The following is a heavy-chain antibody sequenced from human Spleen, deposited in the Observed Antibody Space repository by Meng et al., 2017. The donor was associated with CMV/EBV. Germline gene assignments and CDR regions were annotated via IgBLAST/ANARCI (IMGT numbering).Heavy chain of an antibody. CDR1: GIYFIACS. CDR3: ARGSHNWFDP. V-gene: IGHV3-11*04. Sequence: LSGYAFGIYFIACSRHWPRQGPERRRGLISYIGRGNNTKYFEGSVNGPFTISRDNVKMSLCLQMNGLRAEDTAVYYCARGSHNWFDPWGQGTLVTVSS. CDR2: IGRGNNTK. J-gene: IGHJ5*02.